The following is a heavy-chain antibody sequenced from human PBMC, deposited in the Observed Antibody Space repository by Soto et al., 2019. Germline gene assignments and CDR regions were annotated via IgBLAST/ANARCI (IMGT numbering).Heavy chain of an antibody. CDR2: VSHVDDNK. CDR3: ARGNMDV. J-gene: IGHJ6*02. D-gene: IGHD1-1*01. V-gene: IGHV3-30-3*01. Sequence: PGGSLRLSCAASGFTFSSYAMSWVRQAPGRGLEWVAVVSHVDDNKYYADSVRGRFTISRDNSKKMLYLQMNSLRADDTALYYCARGNMDVWGQGTTVTVSS. CDR1: GFTFSSYA.